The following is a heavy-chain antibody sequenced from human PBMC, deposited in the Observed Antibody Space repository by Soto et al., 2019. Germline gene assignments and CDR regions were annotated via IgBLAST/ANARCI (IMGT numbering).Heavy chain of an antibody. J-gene: IGHJ6*03. CDR1: GGSFSGYY. CDR3: ARGTLASYYYYYMDV. V-gene: IGHV4-34*01. D-gene: IGHD2-15*01. CDR2: INHSGST. Sequence: QVQLQQWGAGLLKPSETLSLTCAVYGGSFSGYYWSWIRQPPGKGLEWIGEINHSGSTNYNPSLKSRVTISVDPSKNQFSLKLSSVTAADTAVYYCARGTLASYYYYYMDVWGKGTTVTVSS.